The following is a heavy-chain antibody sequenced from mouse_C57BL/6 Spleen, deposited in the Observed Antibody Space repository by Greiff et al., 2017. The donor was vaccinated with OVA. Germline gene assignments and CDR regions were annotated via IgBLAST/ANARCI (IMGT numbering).Heavy chain of an antibody. Sequence: VQLQQSGAELVKPGASVKLSCTASGFNIKDYYMHWVKQRTEQGLEWIGRIDPEDGETKYAPKFPGKATITADTSSNTAYLQLSSLTSEDTAVYYCAREWGIFDYWGQGTTLTVSS. CDR2: IDPEDGET. CDR1: GFNIKDYY. D-gene: IGHD1-3*01. V-gene: IGHV14-2*01. J-gene: IGHJ2*01. CDR3: AREWGIFDY.